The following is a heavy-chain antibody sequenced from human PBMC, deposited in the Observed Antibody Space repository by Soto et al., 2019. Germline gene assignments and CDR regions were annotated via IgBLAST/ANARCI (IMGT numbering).Heavy chain of an antibody. J-gene: IGHJ4*02. CDR3: ARGPSSLTRFDY. D-gene: IGHD2-2*01. CDR1: GFTFSSYA. Sequence: GGSLRLSCAASGFTFSSYAMHWVRQAPGKGLEWVVAISYDGSNKYYADSVKGRFTISRDNSKNTLYLQMNSLRAEDTAVYYCARGPSSLTRFDYWGQGTLVTVSS. CDR2: ISYDGSNK. V-gene: IGHV3-30-3*01.